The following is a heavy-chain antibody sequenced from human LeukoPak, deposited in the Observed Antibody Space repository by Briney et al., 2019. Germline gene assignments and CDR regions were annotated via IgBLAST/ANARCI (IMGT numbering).Heavy chain of an antibody. Sequence: PSETLSLTCTVSGGSISSYYWSWIRQPSGKGLEWIGRIHTSGSTNYSPSLKSRVTMSVDTSKNQFSLKLSSVTAADTAVYYCARDRYYYDSSARYFDYWGQGTLVTVSS. CDR1: GGSISSYY. J-gene: IGHJ4*02. CDR2: IHTSGST. V-gene: IGHV4-4*07. D-gene: IGHD3-22*01. CDR3: ARDRYYYDSSARYFDY.